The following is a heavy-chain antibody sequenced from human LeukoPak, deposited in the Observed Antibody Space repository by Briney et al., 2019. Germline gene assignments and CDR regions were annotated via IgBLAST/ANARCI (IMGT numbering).Heavy chain of an antibody. CDR2: IKQDQSEK. CDR3: ARSVEEGYCSETSCYAGY. CDR1: GFTFTNYW. Sequence: GGSLRLSCVASGFTFTNYWMTWVRQAPGKGLEWVANIKQDQSEKWYVASVKGRFTVSRDNAKNSMYLQMNSLRAEDTAVYYCARSVEEGYCSETSCYAGYWGRGTLVTVSS. J-gene: IGHJ4*02. D-gene: IGHD2-2*01. V-gene: IGHV3-7*03.